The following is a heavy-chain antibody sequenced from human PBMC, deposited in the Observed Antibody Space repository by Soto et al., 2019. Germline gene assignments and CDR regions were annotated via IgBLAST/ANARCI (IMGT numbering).Heavy chain of an antibody. CDR1: GFTFSDYA. V-gene: IGHV3-23*01. Sequence: GGSLRLSCAASGFTFSDYAMAWVRQAPGKGLEWVSALSATGKSTYYADSVKGRFTISRDNSKNTMSLQMSSLRAEDTAVYYCAKDDRSGGGCYNYWGQGTLVTVSS. CDR2: LSATGKST. J-gene: IGHJ1*01. D-gene: IGHD2-15*01. CDR3: AKDDRSGGGCYNY.